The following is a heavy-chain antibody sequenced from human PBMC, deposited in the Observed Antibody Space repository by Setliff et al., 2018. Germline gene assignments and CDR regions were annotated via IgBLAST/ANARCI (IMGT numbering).Heavy chain of an antibody. CDR1: GGSISSSLYY. CDR3: ARVSGMGSPPYYYYYYGMDV. D-gene: IGHD6-25*01. Sequence: PSETLSLTCTVSGGSISSSLYYWGWIRQPPGKGLEWIGSIYYSGSTYYNPSLKSRVTISVDTPKNQFSLKLSSVTAADTAVYYCARVSGMGSPPYYYYYYGMDVWGQGTTVTAP. J-gene: IGHJ6*02. V-gene: IGHV4-39*07. CDR2: IYYSGST.